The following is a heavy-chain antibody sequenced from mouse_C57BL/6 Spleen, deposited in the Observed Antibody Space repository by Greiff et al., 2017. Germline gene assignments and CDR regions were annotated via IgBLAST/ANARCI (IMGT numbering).Heavy chain of an antibody. V-gene: IGHV1-78*01. CDR1: GYTFTDYT. J-gene: IGHJ1*03. CDR3: ASEYGYTEWYFDV. CDR2: IYPRGGST. D-gene: IGHD2-2*01. Sequence: VQLQQSDAELVKPGASVKISCKASGYTFTDYTIHWVKQRPGQGLEWIGYIYPRGGSTKYNEKFKGKATLTADKSSSTAYMELNSLTSEDSAVYFCASEYGYTEWYFDVWGTGTTVTVSS.